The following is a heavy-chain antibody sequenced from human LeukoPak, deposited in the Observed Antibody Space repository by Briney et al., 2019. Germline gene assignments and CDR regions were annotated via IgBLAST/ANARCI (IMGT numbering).Heavy chain of an antibody. CDR2: ISGSGGTT. CDR1: GFTFSSYA. D-gene: IGHD5-24*01. J-gene: IGHJ4*02. CDR3: ANGRDGYNFDY. Sequence: GGSLRLSCAASGFTFSSYAMSWVRQVPGKGLEWASAISGSGGTTYYTDSVKGRFTISRDNSKNTLYLQMNSLRAEDTAVYYCANGRDGYNFDYWGQGTLVTVSS. V-gene: IGHV3-23*01.